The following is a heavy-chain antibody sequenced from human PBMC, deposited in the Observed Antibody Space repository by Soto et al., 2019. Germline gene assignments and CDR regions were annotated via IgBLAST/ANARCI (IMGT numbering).Heavy chain of an antibody. Sequence: GGSLRLSCAASGFTVSSNYMSWVRQAPGKGLEWVSVIYSGGSTYYADSVKGRFTISRDNSKNPLYLQMNSLRAEDTAVYYCASRDCTNGVCDAFDIWGQGTMVTVSS. D-gene: IGHD2-8*01. CDR1: GFTVSSNY. CDR2: IYSGGST. J-gene: IGHJ3*02. CDR3: ASRDCTNGVCDAFDI. V-gene: IGHV3-53*01.